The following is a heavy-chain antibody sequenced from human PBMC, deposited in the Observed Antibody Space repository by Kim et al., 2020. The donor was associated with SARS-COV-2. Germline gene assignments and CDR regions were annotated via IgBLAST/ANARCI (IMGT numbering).Heavy chain of an antibody. D-gene: IGHD6-6*01. V-gene: IGHV1-69*05. CDR3: ARDPGYSSSSGDY. CDR2: FIPLFGTA. CDR1: GGNFSSNA. Sequence: ASVKVSCKASGGNFSSNAFNWVRQAPGQGLEWIGGFIPLFGTANYAQRFQGRVTVTTDESTSTAYMELNSLRSEDTAVYYCARDPGYSSSSGDYWGQGTL. J-gene: IGHJ4*02.